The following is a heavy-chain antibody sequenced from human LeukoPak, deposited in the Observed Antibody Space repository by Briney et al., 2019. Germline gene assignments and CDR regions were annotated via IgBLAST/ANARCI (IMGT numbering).Heavy chain of an antibody. CDR2: IYSGGST. CDR3: ARDRGGGSYTDY. Sequence: GGSLRLSCAASGFTFSSYWMNWVRQAPEKGLEWVSVIYSGGSTYYADSVKGRFTISRDNSKNTLYLQMNSLRAEDTAVYYCARDRGGGSYTDYWGQGTLVTVSS. D-gene: IGHD1-26*01. V-gene: IGHV3-66*01. CDR1: GFTFSSYW. J-gene: IGHJ4*02.